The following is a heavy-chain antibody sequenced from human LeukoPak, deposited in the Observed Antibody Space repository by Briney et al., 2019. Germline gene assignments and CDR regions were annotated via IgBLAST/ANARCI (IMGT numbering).Heavy chain of an antibody. J-gene: IGHJ4*02. Sequence: GGSLRLSCAASGFTLSSYWMSWVRQAPGRGLEWVANINQDGSEKYYVDSVKGRFTISRDNAKNSLYLQMNSLRAEDTAVYYCARDYGGSSPFDYWGQGTLVTVSS. CDR1: GFTLSSYW. D-gene: IGHD4-23*01. CDR2: INQDGSEK. V-gene: IGHV3-7*01. CDR3: ARDYGGSSPFDY.